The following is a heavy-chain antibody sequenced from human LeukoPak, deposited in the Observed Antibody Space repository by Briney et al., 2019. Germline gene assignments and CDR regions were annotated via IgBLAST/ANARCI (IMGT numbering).Heavy chain of an antibody. V-gene: IGHV1-24*01. D-gene: IGHD6-19*01. CDR2: FDPEDGET. Sequence: GASVTVSCKVSGYTLTELSMHWVRQAPGKGLEWMGGFDPEDGETIYAQKFQGRVTMTEDTSTDTAYMELSSLRSDDTAVYYCATDEGSGWYVNWGQGTLVTVSS. J-gene: IGHJ4*02. CDR1: GYTLTELS. CDR3: ATDEGSGWYVN.